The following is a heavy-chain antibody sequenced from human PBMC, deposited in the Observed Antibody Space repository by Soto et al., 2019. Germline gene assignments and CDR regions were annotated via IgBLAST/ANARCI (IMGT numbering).Heavy chain of an antibody. D-gene: IGHD3-3*01. J-gene: IGHJ3*02. Sequence: GGSLILSCAASDFTIGSFAVSWVRQDAGKGLEWVSAISDSGASTFYADSVKGRFTISRDNSKNTLYLQMNSLRAEDTAIYYCAINRYDFWSAFGIWGQGTMVTVSS. V-gene: IGHV3-23*01. CDR3: AINRYDFWSAFGI. CDR1: DFTIGSFA. CDR2: ISDSGAST.